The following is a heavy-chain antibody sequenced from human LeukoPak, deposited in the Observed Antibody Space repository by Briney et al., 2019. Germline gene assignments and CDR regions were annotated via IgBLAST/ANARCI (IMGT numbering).Heavy chain of an antibody. CDR3: AGGRDTAMSY. Sequence: SQTLSLTCAISGDSVFSNSAAWNWIRQSPSRVLEWLGRSYHRSKWYNNYAVSVKSRITITPDTSKNQFSLQLKSVTPEDTAVYYCAGGRDTAMSYWGQGTLVTVSS. V-gene: IGHV6-1*01. D-gene: IGHD5-18*01. J-gene: IGHJ1*01. CDR1: GDSVFSNSAA. CDR2: SYHRSKWYN.